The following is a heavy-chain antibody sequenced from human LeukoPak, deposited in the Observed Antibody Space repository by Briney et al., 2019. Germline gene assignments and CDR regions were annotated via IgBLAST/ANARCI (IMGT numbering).Heavy chain of an antibody. V-gene: IGHV3-74*01. CDR1: GFTFSDHW. CDR2: INADGSFT. D-gene: IGHD2/OR15-2a*01. CDR3: ARPAEIFGYGMDV. Sequence: GGSLRLSCAASGFTFSDHWMHWVRQVPGKGLVWVSRINADGSFTNHADSVKGRFTISRDNAENTLYLQMNSLRAEDTAVYYCARPAEIFGYGMDVWGQGTTVTVSS. J-gene: IGHJ6*02.